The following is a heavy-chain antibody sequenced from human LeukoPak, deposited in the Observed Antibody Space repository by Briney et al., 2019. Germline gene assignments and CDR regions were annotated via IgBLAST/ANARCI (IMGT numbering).Heavy chain of an antibody. CDR1: GFRFSRYA. V-gene: IGHV3-23*01. CDR3: ARCVTGWPNWFAP. CDR2: IHYIRDGP. J-gene: IGHJ5*02. D-gene: IGHD6-19*01. Sequence: GGSLRLSCVGSGFRFSRYAMSWVRQAPGKGLEWVATIHYIRDGPYYADSVEGRFTISRDNSKNTVYLQMNSLRVEDTAIYYCARCVTGWPNWFAPWGQGTLVTVSS.